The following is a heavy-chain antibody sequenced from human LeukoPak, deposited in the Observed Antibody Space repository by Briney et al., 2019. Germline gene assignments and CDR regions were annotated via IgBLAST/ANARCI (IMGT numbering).Heavy chain of an antibody. CDR2: INPNSGGT. J-gene: IGHJ5*02. Sequence: ASVKVSCKASGYTFTGYYIHWVRQAPGQGLEWMGWINPNSGGTNYAQKFQGRVTMTRDTSISTAYMELSRLRSDDTAVYYCAREARAVAGTQNWFDPWGQGTLVTVSS. V-gene: IGHV1-2*02. CDR3: AREARAVAGTQNWFDP. CDR1: GYTFTGYY. D-gene: IGHD6-19*01.